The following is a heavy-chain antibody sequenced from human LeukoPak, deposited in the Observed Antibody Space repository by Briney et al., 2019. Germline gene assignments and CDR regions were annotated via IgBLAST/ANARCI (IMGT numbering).Heavy chain of an antibody. Sequence: ASLKVSCKASGYTFTGYYMHWVREAPGQGLEWMGWINPNSGGTNYAQKFQGRVSMTRDTSISTAYMELSRMRSDDTAVYYCARGSSSGRLMNPDYWGQGTLVTVSS. J-gene: IGHJ4*02. CDR2: INPNSGGT. CDR3: ARGSSSGRLMNPDY. CDR1: GYTFTGYY. V-gene: IGHV1-2*02. D-gene: IGHD6-19*01.